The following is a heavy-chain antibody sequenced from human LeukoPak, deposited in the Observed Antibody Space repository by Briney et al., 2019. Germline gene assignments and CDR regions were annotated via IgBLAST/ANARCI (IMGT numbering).Heavy chain of an antibody. D-gene: IGHD2-15*01. CDR2: ISGSGGST. CDR3: ATTYWAAAFDI. CDR1: GFTFTTYA. Sequence: GGSLGLSCAASGFTFTTYAMSWVRQTPGKGLEWVSAISGSGGSTYYADSVKGRFTISRDNSKNTLYLQMNSLRAEDTAVYYCATTYWAAAFDIWGQGTMITVSS. J-gene: IGHJ3*02. V-gene: IGHV3-23*01.